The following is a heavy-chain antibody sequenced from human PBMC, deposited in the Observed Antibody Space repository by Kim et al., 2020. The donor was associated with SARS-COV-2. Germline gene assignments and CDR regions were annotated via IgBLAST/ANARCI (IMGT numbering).Heavy chain of an antibody. Sequence: SETLSLTCTVSGGSVSSGSYYWSWIRQPPGKGLEWIGYIYYSGSTNHNPSLKSRVTISVDTSKNQFSLKLSSVTAADTAVYYCARAPRPFYGGNFGAFD. D-gene: IGHD4-17*01. CDR2: IYYSGST. CDR1: GGSVSSGSYY. V-gene: IGHV4-61*01. J-gene: IGHJ3*02. CDR3: ARAPRPFYGGNFGAFD.